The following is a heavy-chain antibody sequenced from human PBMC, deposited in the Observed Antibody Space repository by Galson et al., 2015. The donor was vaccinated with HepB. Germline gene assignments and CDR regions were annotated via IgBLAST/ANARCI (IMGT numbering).Heavy chain of an antibody. J-gene: IGHJ6*02. CDR2: ISAYNGNT. CDR3: AREPGWLQPYYYGMDV. D-gene: IGHD5-24*01. V-gene: IGHV1-18*01. Sequence: VKVSCKASGYTFTSYGISWVRQAPGQGLEWMGWISAYNGNTNYAQKLQGRVTMTTDTSTSTAYMELRSLRSDDTAVYYCAREPGWLQPYYYGMDVWGQGTTVTVSS. CDR1: GYTFTSYG.